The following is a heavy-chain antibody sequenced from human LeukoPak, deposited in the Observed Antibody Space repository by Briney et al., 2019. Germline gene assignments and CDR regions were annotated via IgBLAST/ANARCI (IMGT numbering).Heavy chain of an antibody. J-gene: IGHJ5*02. CDR3: ARAHSSGWYWFDP. Sequence: PGGSLRLSCAASGFTFSSYSMNWVRQAPGKGLEWVSSISSSSSYIYYADSVKGRFTISRDNAKNSLYLQMNSLRAEDTAVYYCARAHSSGWYWFDPCGQGTLVTVSS. CDR2: ISSSSSYI. CDR1: GFTFSSYS. V-gene: IGHV3-21*01. D-gene: IGHD6-19*01.